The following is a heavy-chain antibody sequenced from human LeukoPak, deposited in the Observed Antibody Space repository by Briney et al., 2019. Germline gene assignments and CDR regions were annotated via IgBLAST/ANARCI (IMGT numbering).Heavy chain of an antibody. CDR3: AREAQLERLFDY. Sequence: ASVSVSCKASGYTFTGYYMHWVRQAPGQGLEWMGWINPNSGGTNYAQKFQGRVTMTRDTSISTAYMELSRLRSDDTAVYYCAREAQLERLFDYWGQGTLVTVSS. CDR1: GYTFTGYY. V-gene: IGHV1-2*02. J-gene: IGHJ4*02. D-gene: IGHD1-1*01. CDR2: INPNSGGT.